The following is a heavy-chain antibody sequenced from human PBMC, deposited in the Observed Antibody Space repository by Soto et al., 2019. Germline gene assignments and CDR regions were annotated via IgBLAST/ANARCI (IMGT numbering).Heavy chain of an antibody. CDR3: ARAHKDIVVVPAANYYYYYYMDV. CDR2: INPNSGGT. J-gene: IGHJ6*03. V-gene: IGHV1-2*04. Sequence: GASVKVSCKASGGTFSSYAVSWVRQAPGQGLEWMGWINPNSGGTNYAQKFQGWVTMTRDTSISTAYMELSRLRSDDTAVYYCARAHKDIVVVPAANYYYYYYMDVWGKGTTVTVSS. D-gene: IGHD2-2*01. CDR1: GGTFSSYA.